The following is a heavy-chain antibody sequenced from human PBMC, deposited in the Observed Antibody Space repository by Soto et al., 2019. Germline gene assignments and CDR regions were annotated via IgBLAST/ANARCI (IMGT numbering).Heavy chain of an antibody. CDR2: INPNSGGT. CDR1: GYTFTGYY. V-gene: IGHV1-2*02. CDR3: ASPQGIAVAGTNYYYGMDV. Sequence: ASVKVSCKASGYTFTGYYMHWARQAPGQGLEWMGWINPNSGGTNYAQKFQGRVTMTRDTSISTAYMELSRLRSDDTAVYYCASPQGIAVAGTNYYYGMDVWGQGTTVTVSS. J-gene: IGHJ6*02. D-gene: IGHD6-19*01.